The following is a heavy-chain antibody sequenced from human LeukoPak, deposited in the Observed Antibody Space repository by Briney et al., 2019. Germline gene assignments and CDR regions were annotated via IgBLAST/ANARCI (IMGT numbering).Heavy chain of an antibody. Sequence: GSLRLSCAASGFTFSNAWMSWVRQAPGKGLEWVGRIKSKTDGGTTDYAAPVKGRFTISRDDSKNTLYLQMNSLKTEDTAVYYCTTDPTVTTRSGYYYYGMDVWGQGTTVTVSS. CDR3: TTDPTVTTRSGYYYYGMDV. J-gene: IGHJ6*02. CDR2: IKSKTDGGTT. V-gene: IGHV3-15*01. D-gene: IGHD4-17*01. CDR1: GFTFSNAW.